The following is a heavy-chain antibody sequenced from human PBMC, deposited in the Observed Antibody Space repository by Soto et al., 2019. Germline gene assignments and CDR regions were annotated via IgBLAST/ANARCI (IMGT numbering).Heavy chain of an antibody. CDR1: GYTFTSYA. V-gene: IGHV1-3*05. J-gene: IGHJ6*02. Sequence: QVQLVQSGAEEKKPGASVKVSCKASGYTFTSYAMHWVRQAPGQRLEWMGWINAGNGNTKYSQKFQGRVTITRDTSASTAYMELSRLRSEDTAVYYCARDGPTGTDPGVLYYYYGMDVWGQGTTVTVSS. D-gene: IGHD1-1*01. CDR2: INAGNGNT. CDR3: ARDGPTGTDPGVLYYYYGMDV.